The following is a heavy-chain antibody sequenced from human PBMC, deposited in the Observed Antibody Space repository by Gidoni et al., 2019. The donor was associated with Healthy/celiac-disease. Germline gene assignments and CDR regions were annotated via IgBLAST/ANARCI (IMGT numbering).Heavy chain of an antibody. CDR3: ARSVEVRVHDYSKGEAFDI. D-gene: IGHD4-4*01. Sequence: EVQLVESGGGLIQPGGSLRLSCAASGFTVSSNYMSWVRQAPGKGLEWFSVIYSGGSTYYADSVKCRFTISRDNSKNTLYLQMNSLRAEDTAVYYCARSVEVRVHDYSKGEAFDIWGQGTMVTVSS. V-gene: IGHV3-53*01. CDR2: IYSGGST. J-gene: IGHJ3*02. CDR1: GFTVSSNY.